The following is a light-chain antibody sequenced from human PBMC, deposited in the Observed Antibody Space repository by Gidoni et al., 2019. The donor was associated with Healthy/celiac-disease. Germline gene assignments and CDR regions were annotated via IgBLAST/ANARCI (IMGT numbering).Light chain of an antibody. V-gene: IGKV1-5*03. CDR3: QQYDSYAWT. CDR2: KAS. Sequence: DIQMTQSPSTRSASVGDRFTITCRASQSISSWLAWYQQKPGKAPKLLIYKASSLESGVPSRFSGSGSGTGFTLTISSLQPDDYATDYCQQYDSYAWTFGQGTKVEIK. CDR1: QSISSW. J-gene: IGKJ1*01.